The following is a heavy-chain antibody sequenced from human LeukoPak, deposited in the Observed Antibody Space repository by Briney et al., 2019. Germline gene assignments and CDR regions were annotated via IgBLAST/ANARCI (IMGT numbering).Heavy chain of an antibody. J-gene: IGHJ4*02. CDR3: ARDSTWNYGSY. Sequence: ASVKVSCKASGYTFTSYGISWVRQAPGQGLEWMGWISAYNGNTNYAQKFQGRVTMTRDTSISTAYMGLSRLRSDDTAVYYCARDSTWNYGSYWGQGTLVTVSS. D-gene: IGHD1-7*01. V-gene: IGHV1-18*01. CDR1: GYTFTSYG. CDR2: ISAYNGNT.